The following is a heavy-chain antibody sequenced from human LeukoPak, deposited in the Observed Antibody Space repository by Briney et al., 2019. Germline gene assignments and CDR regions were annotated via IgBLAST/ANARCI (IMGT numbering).Heavy chain of an antibody. J-gene: IGHJ4*02. CDR1: GFTFSSYS. CDR2: ISNSSSYI. CDR3: ARVSASTGTPSV. Sequence: GGSLRLSCAASGFTFSSYSMNWVRQAPGKGLEWVSSISNSSSYIYYADSVKGRFTISRDNAKNSLYLQMNSLRAEDTAVYYCARVSASTGTPSVWGQGTLVTVSS. V-gene: IGHV3-21*01. D-gene: IGHD1-1*01.